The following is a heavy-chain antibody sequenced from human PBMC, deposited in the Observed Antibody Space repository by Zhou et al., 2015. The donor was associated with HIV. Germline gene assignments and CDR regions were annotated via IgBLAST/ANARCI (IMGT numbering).Heavy chain of an antibody. CDR1: GGTFSSYA. V-gene: IGHV1-69*01. CDR2: IIPIFGTA. J-gene: IGHJ5*02. Sequence: QVQLVQSGAEVKKPGSSVKVSCKASGGTFSSYAISWVRQAPGQGLEWMGGIIPIFGTANYAQKFQGRVTITADESTSTAYMELSSLRSEDTAVYYCARDLGLGYSYGPGGWFDPWGQGTLVTGLL. CDR3: ARDLGLGYSYGPGGWFDP. D-gene: IGHD5-18*01.